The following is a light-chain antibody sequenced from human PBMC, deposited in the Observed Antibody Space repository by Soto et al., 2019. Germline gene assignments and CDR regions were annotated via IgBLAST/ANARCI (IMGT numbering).Light chain of an antibody. CDR1: QSVSSSY. J-gene: IGKJ5*01. V-gene: IGKV3-20*01. CDR3: RQYCSTSPLT. Sequence: EIVLTQSPGTLSLSPGERATLSCRASQSVSSSYFAWYQQKPGQAPRLLIDGASSRATGIPDRFSGSGSGRDFSIPISRREPADYAVYYCRQYCSTSPLTFGQGTRLEIK. CDR2: GAS.